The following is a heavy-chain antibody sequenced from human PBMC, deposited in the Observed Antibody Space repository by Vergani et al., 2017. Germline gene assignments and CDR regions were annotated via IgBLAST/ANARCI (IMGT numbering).Heavy chain of an antibody. CDR2: INHSGTI. J-gene: IGHJ3*01. D-gene: IGHD1-26*01. CDR1: GGSLSGYY. CDR3: ARRAERWETLLRDDFDV. V-gene: IGHV4-34*01. Sequence: QVQLQQWGPGLLKPSETLSLPCAVYGGSLSGYYWSWIRLAPGKGLEWIGEINHSGTINYNPTLKSPFNVSIDTSRDHFSLKLRSVSAADTAVYFCARRAERWETLLRDDFDVWGQGTFVTVSP.